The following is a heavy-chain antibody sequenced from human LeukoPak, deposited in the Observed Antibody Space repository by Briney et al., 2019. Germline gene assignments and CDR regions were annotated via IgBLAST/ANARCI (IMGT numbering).Heavy chain of an antibody. CDR3: ARDHPRYDSSEAYNWFDP. CDR2: INPSGGST. Sequence: ASVKVSCKASGYTFTSYYMHWVRQAPGQGLEWMGIINPSGGSTSYAQKFQGRVTMTRDTSTSTVYVELSSLRSEDTAVYYCARDHPRYDSSEAYNWFDPWGQGTLVTVSS. J-gene: IGHJ5*02. CDR1: GYTFTSYY. V-gene: IGHV1-46*01. D-gene: IGHD3-22*01.